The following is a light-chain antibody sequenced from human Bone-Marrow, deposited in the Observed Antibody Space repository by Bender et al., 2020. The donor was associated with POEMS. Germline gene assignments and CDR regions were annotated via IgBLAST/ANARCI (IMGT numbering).Light chain of an antibody. CDR2: DNN. CDR3: ATWDDSLNGPV. V-gene: IGLV1-44*01. J-gene: IGLJ3*02. Sequence: QSVLTQPPSASGTPGQRVTFSCSGSGSSIGVNAVNWYQQLPGTAPKLLIYDNNQRPSGVPDRFSGSKSGTTASLAITGLQSEDEADYYCATWDDSLNGPVFGGGTKLTVL. CDR1: GSSIGVNA.